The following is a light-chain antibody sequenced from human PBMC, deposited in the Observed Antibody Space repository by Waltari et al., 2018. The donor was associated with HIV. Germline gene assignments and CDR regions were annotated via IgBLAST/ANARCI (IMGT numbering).Light chain of an antibody. Sequence: DIVMTQSPDSLAVSLGERATIHCKSSQSVLYSSNNENYLAWYQQKPGQPPKLLIDWASTRESGVPDRFSGSGSGTDFTLPISSLQAEDVAVYYCQQEYSPPGWTFGQGTKVEIK. CDR2: WAS. CDR1: QSVLYSSNNENY. CDR3: QQEYSPPGWT. J-gene: IGKJ1*01. V-gene: IGKV4-1*01.